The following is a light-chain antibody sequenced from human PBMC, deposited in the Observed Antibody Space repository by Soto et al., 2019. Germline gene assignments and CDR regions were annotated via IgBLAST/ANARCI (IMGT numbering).Light chain of an antibody. CDR3: AAWDDSLNVLYV. CDR1: SSNIGSNT. CDR2: SNN. Sequence: QSVLTQPPSASGTPGQRVTISCSGSSSNIGSNTVNWYQQLPGTAPTLLIYSNNQRPSGVPVRFSGSASGTSASLAISGLQSEDEDDYYCAAWDDSLNVLYVFGTGTKVTVL. J-gene: IGLJ1*01. V-gene: IGLV1-44*01.